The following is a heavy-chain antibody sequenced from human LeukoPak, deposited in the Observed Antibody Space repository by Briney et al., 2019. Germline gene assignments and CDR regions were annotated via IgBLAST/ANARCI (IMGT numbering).Heavy chain of an antibody. CDR2: ISGSGSGGST. CDR1: GFTFSSSA. V-gene: IGHV3-23*01. J-gene: IGHJ4*02. CDR3: AISGGYWAWAH. Sequence: GGSLRLSCAASGFTFSSSAMSWVRQAPGKGLEWVSSISGSGSGGSTYYADSVKGRFTISRDNSKNTFYLQMNSLRADDTAVYYCAISGGYWAWAHWGQGTLVTVSS. D-gene: IGHD1-26*01.